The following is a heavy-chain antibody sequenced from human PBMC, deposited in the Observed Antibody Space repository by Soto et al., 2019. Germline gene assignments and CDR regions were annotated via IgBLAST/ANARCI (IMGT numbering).Heavy chain of an antibody. V-gene: IGHV3-53*04. CDR1: GFTVSSNY. Sequence: VGSLRLSCAASGFTVSSNYMSWVRQAPGKGLEWVSVIYSGGSTYYADSVKGRFTISRHNSKNTLYLQMNSLRAEDTAVYYCAREGCSGGSCYSSEYYYYYMDVWGKGTTVTVSS. J-gene: IGHJ6*03. CDR3: AREGCSGGSCYSSEYYYYYMDV. CDR2: IYSGGST. D-gene: IGHD2-15*01.